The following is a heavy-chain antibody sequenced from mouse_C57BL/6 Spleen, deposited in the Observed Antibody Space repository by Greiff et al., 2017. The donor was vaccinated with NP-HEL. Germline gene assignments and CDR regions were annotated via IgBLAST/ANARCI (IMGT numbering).Heavy chain of an antibody. V-gene: IGHV3-1*01. D-gene: IGHD2-4*01. Sequence: EVHLVESGPGMVKPSQSLSLTCTVPGYSITSGYDWHWIRHFPGNQLEWMGYISYSGSTNYNPSLKSRISITHDTAKNHFFLKLNSVTTEDTATYYCARGGGMITAWFAYWGQGTLVTVSA. CDR3: ARGGGMITAWFAY. CDR2: ISYSGST. J-gene: IGHJ3*01. CDR1: GYSITSGYD.